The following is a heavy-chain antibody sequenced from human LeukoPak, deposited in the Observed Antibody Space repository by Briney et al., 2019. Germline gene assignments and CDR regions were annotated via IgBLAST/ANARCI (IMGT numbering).Heavy chain of an antibody. CDR3: ARRNYYGSGSYAWFDP. CDR2: IIPIFGTA. Sequence: ASVKVSCKASGGTFSSYAISWVRQAPGQGLEWMGGIIPIFGTANYAQKFQGRVTITADESTSTAYMEQSSLRSEDTAVYYCARRNYYGSGSYAWFDPWGQGTLVTVSS. CDR1: GGTFSSYA. J-gene: IGHJ5*02. D-gene: IGHD3-10*01. V-gene: IGHV1-69*13.